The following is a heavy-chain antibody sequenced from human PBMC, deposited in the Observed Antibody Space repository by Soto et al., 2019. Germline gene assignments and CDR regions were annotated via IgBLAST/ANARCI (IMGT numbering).Heavy chain of an antibody. CDR2: IYYSGST. CDR1: GGSISSYY. D-gene: IGHD6-19*01. J-gene: IGHJ2*01. V-gene: IGHV4-59*01. Sequence: SETLSLTCTVSGGSISSYYLSWIRQPPGKGLEWIGYIYYSGSTNYNPSLKSRVTISVDTSKNQFSLKLSSVTAADTAVYYCASSNRIAVAGNWYFDLWGRGTLVTVSS. CDR3: ASSNRIAVAGNWYFDL.